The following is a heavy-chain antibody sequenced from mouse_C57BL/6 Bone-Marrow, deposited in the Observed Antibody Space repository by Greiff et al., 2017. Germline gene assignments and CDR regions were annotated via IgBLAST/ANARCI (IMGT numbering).Heavy chain of an antibody. CDR2: INPYNGGT. J-gene: IGHJ2*01. D-gene: IGHD1-1*01. CDR1: GYTFTAYY. Sequence: EVQLQQSGPVLVKPGASVKMSCKASGYTFTAYYMNWVKQSHGKSLEWIGVINPYNGGTSYNQKFKGKATLTVDKSSSTAYMELHSLTSEDAAVDYGARRFITTVVGYWGQGTTLTVSS. CDR3: ARRFITTVVGY. V-gene: IGHV1-19*01.